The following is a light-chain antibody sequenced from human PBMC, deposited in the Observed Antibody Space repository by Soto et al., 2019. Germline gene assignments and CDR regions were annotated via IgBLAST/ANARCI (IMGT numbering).Light chain of an antibody. Sequence: EIVLAQSPGTLSLSPGERATLSCRASQSVTNTYLAWYQQRSGQAPRLLVYATSTRVVGVPDRFTGSGTGTDFTLTISRLEPEDFAVYYCQHYGRSPMFGPGTKVDIK. J-gene: IGKJ1*01. CDR3: QHYGRSPM. CDR1: QSVTNTY. V-gene: IGKV3-20*01. CDR2: ATS.